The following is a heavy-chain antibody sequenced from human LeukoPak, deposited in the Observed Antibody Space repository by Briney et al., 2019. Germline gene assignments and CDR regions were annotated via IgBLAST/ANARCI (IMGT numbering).Heavy chain of an antibody. Sequence: PSETLSLTCTVSGGSISSSSYYWGWIRQPPGKGLEWIGSIHYSGSTYYNPSLKSRVSISVDTSNNQFSLKLSSVTAADTAVYHCASSPDYYYYMDVWGKGATVTISS. CDR3: ASSPDYYYYMDV. D-gene: IGHD6-6*01. V-gene: IGHV4-39*01. CDR2: IHYSGST. J-gene: IGHJ6*03. CDR1: GGSISSSSYY.